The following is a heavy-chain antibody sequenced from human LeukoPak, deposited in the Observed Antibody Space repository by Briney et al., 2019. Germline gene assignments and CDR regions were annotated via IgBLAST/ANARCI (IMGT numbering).Heavy chain of an antibody. D-gene: IGHD4-23*01. V-gene: IGHV4-39*01. Sequence: SETLSLTCTVSGGSLSNSGDYWGWIRQPPGKGLEWIGSINYSGSVYYNPSLKGRVTISVDTSKNQLSLKLTSVTAADTAVYYCARHGGNSGYYYFHYWGQGTLVTVSS. J-gene: IGHJ4*02. CDR1: GGSLSNSGDY. CDR2: INYSGSV. CDR3: ARHGGNSGYYYFHY.